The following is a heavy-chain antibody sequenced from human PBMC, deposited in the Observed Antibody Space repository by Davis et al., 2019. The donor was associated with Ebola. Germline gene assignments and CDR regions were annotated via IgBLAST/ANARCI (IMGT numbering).Heavy chain of an antibody. Sequence: KVSCKGSGYIFTSYWIAWVRQMPGKGLEYMGIIYPGDSETRYSPSFQGHVTISADKSTSTAYLQWSSLKASDTAIYFCARMEDDYGTYYHYAMDIWGQGTTVTVSS. V-gene: IGHV5-51*01. CDR2: IYPGDSET. J-gene: IGHJ6*02. D-gene: IGHD4-17*01. CDR1: GYIFTSYW. CDR3: ARMEDDYGTYYHYAMDI.